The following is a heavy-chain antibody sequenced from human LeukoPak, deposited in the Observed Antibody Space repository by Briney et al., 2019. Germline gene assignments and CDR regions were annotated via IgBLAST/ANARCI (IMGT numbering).Heavy chain of an antibody. CDR1: GFTFSSYA. D-gene: IGHD1-26*01. CDR2: ISYDGSNK. Sequence: AGGSLRLSCAASGFTFSSYAMHWVRQAPGKGLEWVAVISYDGSNKYYADSVKGRFTISRDNSKNTLYLQMNSLRAEDTAVYYCARDAGASDFDYWGQGTLVTVSS. V-gene: IGHV3-30*04. J-gene: IGHJ4*02. CDR3: ARDAGASDFDY.